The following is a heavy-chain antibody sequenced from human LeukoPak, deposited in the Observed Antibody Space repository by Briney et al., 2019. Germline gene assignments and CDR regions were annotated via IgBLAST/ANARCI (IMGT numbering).Heavy chain of an antibody. J-gene: IGHJ3*01. CDR3: GMSGDRVPLQDDVFDV. Sequence: GEALQISCKGSGCLFNSYCIGWVRQMPGEGPEWVGIIYPGDSGPTYSPSFQGQVNISGDKSINTTYLQCRGLQASDTAMYYCGMSGDRVPLQDDVFDVWGQGTMVTVST. CDR1: GCLFNSYC. V-gene: IGHV5-51*01. D-gene: IGHD1-26*01. CDR2: IYPGDSGP.